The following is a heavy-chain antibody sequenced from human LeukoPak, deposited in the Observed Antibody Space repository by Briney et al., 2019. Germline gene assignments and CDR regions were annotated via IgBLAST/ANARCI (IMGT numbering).Heavy chain of an antibody. V-gene: IGHV3-23*01. CDR2: ISGTGGTI. J-gene: IGHJ4*02. CDR1: GFIFSSYA. D-gene: IGHD3-22*01. CDR3: AKNAPNYYDSSGYYSLPDY. Sequence: GGSLRLSCAASGFIFSSYAMSWVRQAPGKGLEWVSGISGTGGTIYYADSVKGRFTISRDNSRNTLYLQMNSLRAEDTAVYYCAKNAPNYYDSSGYYSLPDYWGQGTLVTVSS.